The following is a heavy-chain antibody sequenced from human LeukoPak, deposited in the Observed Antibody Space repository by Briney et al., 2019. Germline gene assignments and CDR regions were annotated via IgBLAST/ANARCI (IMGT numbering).Heavy chain of an antibody. Sequence: GGSLRLSCAASGFTFSSYWMPWVRQAPGKGLVWVSRSNSDGSTTTYADSVKGRFTISRDNAKNTLYLQMNSLTAEDTAVYYCARSDLGYDSWGQGTLVTVSS. CDR2: SNSDGSTT. CDR1: GFTFSSYW. D-gene: IGHD2-15*01. CDR3: ARSDLGYDS. V-gene: IGHV3-74*01. J-gene: IGHJ4*02.